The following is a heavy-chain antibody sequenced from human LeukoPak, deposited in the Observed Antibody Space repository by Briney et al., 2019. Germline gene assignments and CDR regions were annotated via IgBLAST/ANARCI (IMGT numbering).Heavy chain of an antibody. D-gene: IGHD3-22*01. Sequence: PGGSLRLSCAASGFTFSSYAMSWVRQAPGKGLGWVSGISGSGGSTYYADSVKGRFTISRDTSNNTLYLQMNSLRAEDTAVYYCAKDQSYYDTSAYYDYWGQGTLVTVSS. V-gene: IGHV3-23*01. CDR1: GFTFSSYA. CDR2: ISGSGGST. J-gene: IGHJ4*02. CDR3: AKDQSYYDTSAYYDY.